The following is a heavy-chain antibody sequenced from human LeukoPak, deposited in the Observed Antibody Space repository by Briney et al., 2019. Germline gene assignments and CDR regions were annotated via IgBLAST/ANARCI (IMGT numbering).Heavy chain of an antibody. J-gene: IGHJ6*03. CDR3: VKAAIQSYQLGESEGYNCYMDV. CDR1: GFTFSTYV. D-gene: IGHD2-2*01. Sequence: PGGSLRLSCAASGFTFSTYVMTWVRQAPGKGLEWVAFIRYDGSNKYYADSVKGRFTISRDNSKNTLYLQMNSLRPEDTAVYYCVKAAIQSYQLGESEGYNCYMDVWGKGITVTVSS. CDR2: IRYDGSNK. V-gene: IGHV3-30*02.